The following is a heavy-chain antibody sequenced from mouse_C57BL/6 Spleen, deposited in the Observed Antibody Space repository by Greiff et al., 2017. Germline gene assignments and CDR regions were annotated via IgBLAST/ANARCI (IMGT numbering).Heavy chain of an antibody. J-gene: IGHJ4*01. D-gene: IGHD2-2*01. V-gene: IGHV1-80*01. CDR3: ARSGETTMFSPYAMDY. Sequence: VQLQQSGAELVKPGASVKISCKASGYAFSSYWMNWVKQRPGKGLEWIGQIYPGDGDTNYNGKFKGKDTLTADKSSSTAYMQLSSLTSEDSAVXFCARSGETTMFSPYAMDYWGQGTSVTVSS. CDR1: GYAFSSYW. CDR2: IYPGDGDT.